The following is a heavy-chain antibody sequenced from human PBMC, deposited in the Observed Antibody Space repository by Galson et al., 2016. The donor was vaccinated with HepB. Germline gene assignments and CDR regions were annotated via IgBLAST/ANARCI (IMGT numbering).Heavy chain of an antibody. V-gene: IGHV3-33*06. CDR3: AKDSGIGSTTANWFDP. CDR1: GFTFNRYG. CDR2: IWYDGSNE. D-gene: IGHD1-26*01. J-gene: IGHJ5*02. Sequence: SLRLSCAASGFTFNRYGMHWVRQAPGKGLEWVALIWYDGSNEDYAGSVRGRFSISRDNSKNTLVLQMNSLRAEDTAIYYCAKDSGIGSTTANWFDPWGQGTLVTVSS.